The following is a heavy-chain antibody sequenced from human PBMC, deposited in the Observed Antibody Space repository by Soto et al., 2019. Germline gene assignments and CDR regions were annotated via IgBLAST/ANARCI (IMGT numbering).Heavy chain of an antibody. CDR1: GGTFSSYA. CDR3: ARDGRGATVDAFDI. Sequence: ASVKVSCKASGGTFSSYAISWVRQAPGQGLEWMGGIIPIFGTANYAQKFQGRVTITADKSTSTAYMELSSLRSEDTAVYYCARDGRGATVDAFDIWGQGAMVTVSS. D-gene: IGHD1-26*01. J-gene: IGHJ3*02. V-gene: IGHV1-69*06. CDR2: IIPIFGTA.